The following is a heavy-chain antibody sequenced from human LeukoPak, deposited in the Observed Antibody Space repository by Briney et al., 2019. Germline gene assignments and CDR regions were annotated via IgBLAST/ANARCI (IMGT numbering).Heavy chain of an antibody. CDR1: GGSVSSGSYY. Sequence: SETLSLTCTVSGGSVSSGSYYWSWIRQPPGKGLEWIGYIYYSGSTNYNPSLKSRVTISVDTSKNQFSLKLTSATAADTAVYYCARDSWDYVAMDVWGPGTTVIVSS. J-gene: IGHJ6*02. CDR3: ARDSWDYVAMDV. CDR2: IYYSGST. V-gene: IGHV4-61*01. D-gene: IGHD3-10*02.